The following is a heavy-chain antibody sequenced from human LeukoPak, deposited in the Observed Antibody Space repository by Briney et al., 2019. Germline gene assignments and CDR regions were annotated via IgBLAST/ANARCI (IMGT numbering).Heavy chain of an antibody. V-gene: IGHV3-23*01. J-gene: IGHJ4*02. CDR3: AREHILTGFDY. CDR1: GFTFSSYA. CDR2: ISGSGGST. Sequence: QSGGSLRLSCAASGFTFSSYAMSWVRQAPGKGLEWVPAISGSGGSTYYADSVKGRFTISRDNAKNSLYLQMNSLRAEDTAVYYCAREHILTGFDYWGQGTLVTVSS. D-gene: IGHD3-9*01.